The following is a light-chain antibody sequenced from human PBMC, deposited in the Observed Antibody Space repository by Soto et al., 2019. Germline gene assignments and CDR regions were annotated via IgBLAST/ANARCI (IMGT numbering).Light chain of an antibody. Sequence: EIVLTQSPGTLSLSPGERSTLSGRSSQTVSSNFLAWYQEKPGQGPRLLIYGASTRATGIPDRFSGSGSGTDFTLTISRLEPGDFAVYYCQQYDSAPNAFGQGTRLEI. CDR2: GAS. J-gene: IGKJ5*01. CDR1: QTVSSNF. V-gene: IGKV3-20*01. CDR3: QQYDSAPNA.